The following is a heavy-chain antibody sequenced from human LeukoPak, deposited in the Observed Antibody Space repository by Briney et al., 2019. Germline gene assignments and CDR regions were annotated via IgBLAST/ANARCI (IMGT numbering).Heavy chain of an antibody. CDR3: ARDLAPVVRASPMGY. CDR1: GFTFSTYG. V-gene: IGHV3-30*03. J-gene: IGHJ4*02. CDR2: ITYDGYYK. D-gene: IGHD3-10*01. Sequence: GGSLRLSCAASGFTFSTYGMHWVRQAPGKGLEWVALITYDGYYKYYSDSVKGRFTISSDTSKNTLSLQMNSLRAEDTAVYYCARDLAPVVRASPMGYWGQGTLVTVSS.